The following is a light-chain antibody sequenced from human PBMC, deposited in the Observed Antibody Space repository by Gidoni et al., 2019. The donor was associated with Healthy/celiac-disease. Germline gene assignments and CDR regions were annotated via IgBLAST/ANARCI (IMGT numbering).Light chain of an antibody. CDR2: AAS. J-gene: IGKJ2*01. Sequence: RVTITCRASQSISSYLNWYQQKPGTAPKLLIYAASSLQSGVPSRFSGSGSGTDFTLTISSLQPEDFATYYCQQSYSTPRYTFGQGTKLEIK. CDR3: QQSYSTPRYT. V-gene: IGKV1-39*01. CDR1: QSISSY.